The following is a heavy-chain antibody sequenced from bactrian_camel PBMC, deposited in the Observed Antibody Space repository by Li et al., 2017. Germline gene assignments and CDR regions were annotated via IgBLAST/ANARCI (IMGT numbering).Heavy chain of an antibody. CDR2: ADSNDGNT. Sequence: VQLVESGGGSVQAGGSLRLSCAASGFTFDDHDMGRFRQAPGNECELVSADSNDGNTYYADSVKGRFTISYDGAKNTVYLQMNSLGPEDTAVYYCVKDRDGGSMSFDYWGQGTQVTVS. J-gene: IGHJ6*01. D-gene: IGHD6*01. CDR3: VKDRDGGSMSFDY. V-gene: IGHV3S66*01. CDR1: GFTFDDHD.